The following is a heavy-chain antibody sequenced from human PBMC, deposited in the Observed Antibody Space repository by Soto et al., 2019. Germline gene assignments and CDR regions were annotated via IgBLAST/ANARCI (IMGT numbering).Heavy chain of an antibody. D-gene: IGHD6-6*01. V-gene: IGHV4-30-4*01. CDR1: NGSMDSRNHY. CDR2: FYHSGST. CDR3: ARRSSSSLGSLFDP. Sequence: PSETLSLTCTASNGSMDSRNHYWSWIRQSPERGLEWIGHFYHSGSTYYNPSLRSRASISNDLSKNQFSLKLSSVTPTDTAVHYCARRSSSSLGSLFDPWGRGILVTVS. J-gene: IGHJ5*02.